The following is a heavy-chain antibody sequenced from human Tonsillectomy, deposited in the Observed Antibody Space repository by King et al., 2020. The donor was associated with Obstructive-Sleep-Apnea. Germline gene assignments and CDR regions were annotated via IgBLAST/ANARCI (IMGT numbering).Heavy chain of an antibody. Sequence: VQLVESGGGLVQPGGSLRLSCAASGFTVSSNYMSWVRQAPGKGLEWVSVIYSGGSPDYADSVKGRFTISRDNSKNTLYLQMNSLRAEDTAVYYCARERGAKGDAFDIWGQGTMVTVSS. CDR3: ARERGAKGDAFDI. CDR2: IYSGGSP. V-gene: IGHV3-66*01. D-gene: IGHD1-26*01. CDR1: GFTVSSNY. J-gene: IGHJ3*02.